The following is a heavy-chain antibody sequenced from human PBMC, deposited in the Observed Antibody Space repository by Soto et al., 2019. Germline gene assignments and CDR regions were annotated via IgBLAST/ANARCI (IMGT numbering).Heavy chain of an antibody. CDR3: ARCNLGQPRPPHEDMRVFFY. CDR1: GGSFSGYC. D-gene: IGHD7-27*01. CDR2: INHTGST. Sequence: QVQLQQWGAGLLKPSETLSLTCAVYGGSFSGYCWSWMRQPPGKGPEWLGEINHTGSTNYNPSLKSRVTISKDKAKTQFCQKLSSLTPVDTAVYYCARCNLGQPRPPHEDMRVFFYWGEGNLVTVSS. J-gene: IGHJ4*02. V-gene: IGHV4-34*01.